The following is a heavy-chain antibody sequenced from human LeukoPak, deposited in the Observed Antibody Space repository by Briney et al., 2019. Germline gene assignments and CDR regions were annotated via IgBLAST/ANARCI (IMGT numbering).Heavy chain of an antibody. D-gene: IGHD3-10*01. CDR1: GYTFTSYG. J-gene: IGHJ4*02. CDR3: ARAPRQYYYGSGDYDY. CDR2: ISAYNGNT. Sequence: ASVKVSCKASGYTFTSYGISWVRQAPGQGLEWMGWISAYNGNTNYAQKLQGRVTMTTDTSTSTAYMELRSLRSDDTAVYYCARAPRQYYYGSGDYDYWGQRTLVTVSS. V-gene: IGHV1-18*01.